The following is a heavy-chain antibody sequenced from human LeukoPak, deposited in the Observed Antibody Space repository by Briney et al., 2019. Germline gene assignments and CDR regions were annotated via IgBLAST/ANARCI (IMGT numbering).Heavy chain of an antibody. Sequence: PGGSLRLSCAASGFSLSSYAMSWVRQAPGKGLEWVSAISSSDDGTYHAGSVRGRFTISRDSSKNTLYLQMNSLRAEDTALYYCARDGFLEWLFPPRDNYYYYYMDVWGKGTTVTVSS. V-gene: IGHV3-23*01. CDR2: ISSSDDGT. D-gene: IGHD3-3*01. CDR3: ARDGFLEWLFPPRDNYYYYYMDV. J-gene: IGHJ6*03. CDR1: GFSLSSYA.